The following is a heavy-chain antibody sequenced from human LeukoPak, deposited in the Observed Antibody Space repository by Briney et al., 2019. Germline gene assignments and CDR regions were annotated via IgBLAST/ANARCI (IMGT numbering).Heavy chain of an antibody. CDR3: ASQPHQGYSYARLDY. D-gene: IGHD5-18*01. Sequence: GASVKVSCKASGYTFTSYAMNWVRQAPGQGLEWMGWINTNTGNPTYAQGFTGRFVFSLDTSVSTAYLQISSLKAEDTAVYYCASQPHQGYSYARLDYWGQGTLVTVSS. CDR2: INTNTGNP. J-gene: IGHJ4*02. CDR1: GYTFTSYA. V-gene: IGHV7-4-1*02.